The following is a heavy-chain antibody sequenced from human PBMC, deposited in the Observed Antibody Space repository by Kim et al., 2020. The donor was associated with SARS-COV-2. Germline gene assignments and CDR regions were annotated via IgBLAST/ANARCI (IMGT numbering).Heavy chain of an antibody. D-gene: IGHD6-19*01. CDR2: ISAYNGNT. Sequence: ASVKVSCKASGYTFTSYGISWVRQAPGQGLEWMGWISAYNGNTNSAQKLQGRVTMTTDTSTSTAYMELRSLRSDDTAVYYCARKYSSGWYSDGFDIWGQGTMVTVSS. CDR1: GYTFTSYG. V-gene: IGHV1-18*04. J-gene: IGHJ3*02. CDR3: ARKYSSGWYSDGFDI.